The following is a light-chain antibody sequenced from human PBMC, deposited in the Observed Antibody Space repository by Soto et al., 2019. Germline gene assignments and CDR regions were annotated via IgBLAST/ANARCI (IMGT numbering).Light chain of an antibody. CDR2: EVT. V-gene: IGLV2-8*01. CDR1: SSDVGPYNY. Sequence: QSVLTQPPSASGSPGQSVTISCTGTSSDVGPYNYVSWYQQRPGKAPKLLIYEVTKRPSGVPDRFYASKSGNTASLTVSGLQAEDEADYYCSSYAGSNKLVFGGGTQLTVL. CDR3: SSYAGSNKLV. J-gene: IGLJ2*01.